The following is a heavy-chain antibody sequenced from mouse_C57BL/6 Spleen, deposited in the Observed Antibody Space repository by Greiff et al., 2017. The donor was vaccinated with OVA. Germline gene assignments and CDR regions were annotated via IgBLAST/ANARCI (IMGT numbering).Heavy chain of an antibody. CDR3: AKSLTGTYWYFDV. Sequence: QVQLQQPGAELVKPGASVKLSCKASGYTFTSYWMHWVKQRPGQGLEWIGMIHPNSGSTNYNEKFKSKATLTVDKSSSTAYMQLSSLTSEDSAVYYFAKSLTGTYWYFDVWGTGTTVTVSS. CDR1: GYTFTSYW. J-gene: IGHJ1*03. V-gene: IGHV1-64*01. CDR2: IHPNSGST. D-gene: IGHD4-1*01.